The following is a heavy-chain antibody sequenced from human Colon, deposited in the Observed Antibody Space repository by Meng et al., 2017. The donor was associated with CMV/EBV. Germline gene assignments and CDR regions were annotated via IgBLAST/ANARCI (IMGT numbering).Heavy chain of an antibody. CDR2: ISGSGDSK. CDR3: AGDSCSATRCHALDV. V-gene: IGHV3-48*03. D-gene: IGHD2-15*01. Sequence: GESLKISCTAFDFRFSSYEMNWVRQAAGKGLEWISYISGSGDSKYYADSVRGRFTISRDNAKNSLYLQMDSLTAEDTGVYFCAGDSCSATRCHALDVWGQGTTVTVSS. J-gene: IGHJ6*02. CDR1: DFRFSSYE.